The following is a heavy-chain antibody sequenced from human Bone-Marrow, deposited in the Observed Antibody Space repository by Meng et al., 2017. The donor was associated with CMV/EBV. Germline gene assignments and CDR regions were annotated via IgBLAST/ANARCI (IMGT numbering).Heavy chain of an antibody. J-gene: IGHJ4*02. Sequence: YGFTFSRYAMIWVRQAQGKGLGWFSVIYSSGNSTYYADSVKGRFTISRDNSKNTLYLQMNSLRAEDTAVYYCAKDSYSGSYYGTFDYWGQGTLVTVSS. CDR3: AKDSYSGSYYGTFDY. CDR1: GFTFSRYA. V-gene: IGHV3-23*03. D-gene: IGHD1-26*01. CDR2: IYSSGNST.